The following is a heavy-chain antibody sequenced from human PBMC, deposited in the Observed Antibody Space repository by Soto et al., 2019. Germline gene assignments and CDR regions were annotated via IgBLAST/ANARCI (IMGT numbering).Heavy chain of an antibody. CDR3: ARLGDPYGKYGMDV. J-gene: IGHJ6*02. CDR1: GFTFSNYW. Sequence: EVQLVESGGGLVRPGESLRLSCAASGFTFSNYWMHWVRQAPGEGLVWVSRINSDGSNTAYADSVKGRFTISRDNAKNTLHLLMSSLRAEDTAVYHCARLGDPYGKYGMDVWGQGTTVNVSS. CDR2: INSDGSNT. V-gene: IGHV3-74*01. D-gene: IGHD4-17*01.